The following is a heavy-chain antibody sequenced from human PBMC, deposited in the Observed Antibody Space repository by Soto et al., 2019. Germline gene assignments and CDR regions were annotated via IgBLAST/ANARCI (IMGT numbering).Heavy chain of an antibody. D-gene: IGHD5-18*01. CDR1: GLSLSTSGVG. CDR2: IYWDDDK. J-gene: IGHJ4*02. CDR3: AHSTDTAMALDY. Sequence: SGPTLVNPTQTLTLTCTFSGLSLSTSGVGVGWIRQPPGKALEWLALIYWDDDKRYSPSLKSRLTITKDTSKNQVVLTMTNVDPVDTATYYCAHSTDTAMALDYWGQGTLVTVSS. V-gene: IGHV2-5*02.